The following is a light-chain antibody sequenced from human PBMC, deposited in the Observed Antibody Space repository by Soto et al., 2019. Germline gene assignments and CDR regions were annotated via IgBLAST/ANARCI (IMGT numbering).Light chain of an antibody. Sequence: QSVLTQPPSASGTPGQRVTISCFGSSSNIGSNTVNGYQQLPGTAPKLLIYSNNQRPSGVPDRFSGSKSGPSASLAISALQSEDEADYYCAAWDDSLNGYVFGTGTKVT. CDR1: SSNIGSNT. V-gene: IGLV1-44*01. CDR2: SNN. CDR3: AAWDDSLNGYV. J-gene: IGLJ1*01.